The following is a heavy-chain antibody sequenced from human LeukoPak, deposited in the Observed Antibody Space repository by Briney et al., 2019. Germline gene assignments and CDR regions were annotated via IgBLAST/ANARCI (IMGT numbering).Heavy chain of an antibody. Sequence: SETLSLTCTVSGDSLSSYYWSWLRQPPGKELEWIGNIYYSGSSNYNPSLKSRVTISVDTSKNQFSLKLSSATAADTAVYYCARGDYVWGSYRHSMDVWGQGTTVTVSS. CDR1: GDSLSSYY. CDR3: ARGDYVWGSYRHSMDV. V-gene: IGHV4-59*01. J-gene: IGHJ6*02. D-gene: IGHD3-16*02. CDR2: IYYSGSS.